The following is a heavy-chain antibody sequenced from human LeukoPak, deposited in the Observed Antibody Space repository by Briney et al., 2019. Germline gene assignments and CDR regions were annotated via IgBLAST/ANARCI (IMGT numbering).Heavy chain of an antibody. J-gene: IGHJ4*02. CDR1: GGSINSRNYY. Sequence: SQTLSLTCSVSGGSINSRNYYWTWIRQPPGKGLEWIGYIYYSGSTYFNPSLKSRVTISVDTSKNQFSLKLSSVTAADTAVYYCARVGYLFYYGSGSSMHYYFDYWGQGTLVTVSS. D-gene: IGHD3-10*01. CDR3: ARVGYLFYYGSGSSMHYYFDY. CDR2: IYYSGST. V-gene: IGHV4-30-4*08.